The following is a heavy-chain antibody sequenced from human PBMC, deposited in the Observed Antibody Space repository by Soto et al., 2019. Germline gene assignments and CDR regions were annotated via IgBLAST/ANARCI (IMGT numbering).Heavy chain of an antibody. Sequence: PVKVFCKVSGGTLSSYAISWVRQAPGEGSAWMGGIIPIFGTANYAQKFQGRVTITADESTRTAYMKLSSLRSADTAVCCCARAGYSRGWYVTWYYNYCMGGWGRRTRVT. J-gene: IGHJ6*04. CDR2: IIPIFGTA. CDR3: ARAGYSRGWYVTWYYNYCMGG. D-gene: IGHD6-19*01. CDR1: GGTLSSYA. V-gene: IGHV1-69*13.